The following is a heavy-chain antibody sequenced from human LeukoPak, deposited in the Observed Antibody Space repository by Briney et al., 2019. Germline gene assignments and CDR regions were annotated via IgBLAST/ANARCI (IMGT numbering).Heavy chain of an antibody. Sequence: GGSLRLSCAASGFIFSSYWMSWVRQAPGKGLEWVANIKQDGSEKYYVDSVKGRFTISRDNAKNSLYLQMNSLRAEDTAVYYCAKDPDCTSGICYTFFDYWGQGTLVTVSS. V-gene: IGHV3-7*04. D-gene: IGHD2-8*01. J-gene: IGHJ4*02. CDR2: IKQDGSEK. CDR3: AKDPDCTSGICYTFFDY. CDR1: GFIFSSYW.